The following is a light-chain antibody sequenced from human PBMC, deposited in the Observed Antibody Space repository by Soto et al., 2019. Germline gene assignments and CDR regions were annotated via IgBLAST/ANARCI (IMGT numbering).Light chain of an antibody. CDR3: QQYGSSPIT. CDR2: GAS. CDR1: QSVSSSY. Sequence: EIVLTQSPGTLSLSPGERATLSCRASQSVSSSYLAWYQQKPGQAPRLLIYGASSRATGIPDRFSGSRSGTDFTLTISRLEPEDLAVYYCQQYGSSPITYGQGTRLEIK. J-gene: IGKJ5*01. V-gene: IGKV3-20*01.